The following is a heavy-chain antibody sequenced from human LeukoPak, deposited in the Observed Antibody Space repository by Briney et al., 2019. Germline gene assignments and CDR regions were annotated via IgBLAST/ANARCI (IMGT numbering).Heavy chain of an antibody. CDR3: ARRAGGYDYGDYCPPPAFDI. CDR1: RFTFSNYN. D-gene: IGHD4-17*01. J-gene: IGHJ3*02. CDR2: ISSTSSTI. V-gene: IGHV3-48*02. Sequence: PGGSLRLSCVASRFTFSNYNMNWVRQAPGKGLEWVSYISSTSSTIKYADSVRGRFTISRDNAKSSLYLQMNRLSDEDTAVYYCARRAGGYDYGDYCPPPAFDIWGQGTMVTVSS.